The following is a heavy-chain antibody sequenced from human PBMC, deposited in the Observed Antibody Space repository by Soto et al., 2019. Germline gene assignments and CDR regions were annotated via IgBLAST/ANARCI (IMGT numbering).Heavy chain of an antibody. CDR1: GFTFSSYG. J-gene: IGHJ4*02. D-gene: IGHD3-22*01. CDR3: ASTYYYDSSGYYSY. CDR2: IWYDGSNK. V-gene: IGHV3-33*01. Sequence: QVQLVESGGGVVQPGRSLRLSCAASGFTFSSYGMHWVRQASGKGLEWVAVIWYDGSNKYYADSVKGRFTISRDNSKNTLYLQMNSLRAEDTAVYYCASTYYYDSSGYYSYWGQGTLVTVSS.